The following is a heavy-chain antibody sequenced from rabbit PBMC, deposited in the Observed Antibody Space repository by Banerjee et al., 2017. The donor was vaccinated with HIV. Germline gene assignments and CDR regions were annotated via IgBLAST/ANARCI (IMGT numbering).Heavy chain of an antibody. CDR3: ARDLTGVIGWNLNL. D-gene: IGHD1-1*01. J-gene: IGHJ4*01. CDR2: SDPIFGST. Sequence: QEQLEESGGGLVQPEGSLTLTCTASGSDISSNAMCWVRQAPGKGLEWIGYSDPIFGSTHFASWVNGRFTISSDNAQNTLYLQLNSLTAADTATYFCARDLTGVIGWNLNLWGPGTLVTVS. CDR1: GSDISSNA. V-gene: IGHV1S47*01.